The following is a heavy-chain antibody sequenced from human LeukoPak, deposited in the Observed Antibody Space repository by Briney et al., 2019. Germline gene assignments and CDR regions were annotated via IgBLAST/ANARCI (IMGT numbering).Heavy chain of an antibody. CDR2: ISAYNGNT. CDR3: PRDPGDYYYGMDA. V-gene: IGHV1-18*01. CDR1: GYTFTSYG. D-gene: IGHD7-27*01. Sequence: ASVKVSCKASGYTFTSYGISWVRQAPGQGLEGMGWISAYNGNTNYAQKRQGRVTMTTDTSTSTAHMELRSLRSADTAVYSCPRDPGDYYYGMDAWGHGTPVTVS. J-gene: IGHJ6*02.